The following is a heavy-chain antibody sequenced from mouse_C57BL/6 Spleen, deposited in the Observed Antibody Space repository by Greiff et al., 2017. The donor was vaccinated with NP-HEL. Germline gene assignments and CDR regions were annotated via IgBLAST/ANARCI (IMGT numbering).Heavy chain of an antibody. V-gene: IGHV1-80*01. D-gene: IGHD2-3*01. Sequence: VQLQQSGAELVKPGASVKISCKASGYAFSSYWMNWVKQRPGKGLEWIGQIYPGDGDTNYNGKFKGKATLTADNSSSTAYMQLSSLTSEDSAVYFWARYGTGYSYWYFDVWGTGTTVTVSS. J-gene: IGHJ1*03. CDR2: IYPGDGDT. CDR1: GYAFSSYW. CDR3: ARYGTGYSYWYFDV.